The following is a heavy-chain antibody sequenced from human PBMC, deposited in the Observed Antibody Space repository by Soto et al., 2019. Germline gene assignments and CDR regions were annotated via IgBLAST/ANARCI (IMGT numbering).Heavy chain of an antibody. CDR3: ARGDSSGSYYYYYGMDV. D-gene: IGHD3-22*01. CDR1: GGSISSYY. Sequence: SETLSLTCTVSGGSISSYYWSWTRQPPGKGLEWIGYIYYSGSTNYNPSLKSRVTISVDTSKNQFSLKLSSVTAADTAVYYRARGDSSGSYYYYYGMDVWGQGTTVTVSS. CDR2: IYYSGST. J-gene: IGHJ6*02. V-gene: IGHV4-59*01.